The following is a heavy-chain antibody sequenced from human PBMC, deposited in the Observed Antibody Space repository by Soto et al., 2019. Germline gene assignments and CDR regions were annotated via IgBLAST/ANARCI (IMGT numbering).Heavy chain of an antibody. V-gene: IGHV1-58*01. CDR2: IVVGSGNT. CDR3: AAGVTTIFGVVNFYYGMDV. D-gene: IGHD3-3*01. CDR1: GFTFTSSA. J-gene: IGHJ6*02. Sequence: GASVKVSCKAPGFTFTSSAVQWVRQARGQRLEWIGWIVVGSGNTNYAQKFQERVTITRDMSTSTAYMELSSLRSEDTAVYYCAAGVTTIFGVVNFYYGMDVWGQGTTVTVSS.